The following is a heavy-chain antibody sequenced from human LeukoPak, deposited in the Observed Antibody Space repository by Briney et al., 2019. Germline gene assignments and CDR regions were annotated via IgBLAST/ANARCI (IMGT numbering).Heavy chain of an antibody. CDR3: AKKLVAAGAPSPADY. CDR1: GFTVSSNY. D-gene: IGHD6-13*01. J-gene: IGHJ4*02. CDR2: ISYDITTK. Sequence: GGSLRLSGAASGFTVSSNYMSWVRQAPGKGLEWVAVISYDITTKFYGDSVKGRFTISRDNSKNAVYLQMNSLRPEDTAVYYCAKKLVAAGAPSPADYWGQGTLVTVSS. V-gene: IGHV3-30*18.